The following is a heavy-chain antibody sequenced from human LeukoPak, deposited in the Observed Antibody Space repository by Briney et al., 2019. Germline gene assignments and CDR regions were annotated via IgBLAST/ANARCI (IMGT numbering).Heavy chain of an antibody. CDR3: AKVFGTYGTFDI. CDR1: GFTFSSYA. V-gene: IGHV3-23*01. J-gene: IGHJ3*02. D-gene: IGHD3/OR15-3a*01. Sequence: GGSLRLSCAASGFTFSSYAMSWVRQAPGKGLEWVSAISGSGGSTYYADSVKGRFTISRDSSKNTQYLQMNSLRAEDTAVYYCAKVFGTYGTFDIWGQGTMVTVSS. CDR2: ISGSGGST.